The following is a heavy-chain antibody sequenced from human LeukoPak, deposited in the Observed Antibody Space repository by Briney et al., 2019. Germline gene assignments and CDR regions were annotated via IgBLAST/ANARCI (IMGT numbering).Heavy chain of an antibody. CDR2: MNPNSGNT. CDR1: GYTFTSYD. Sequence: ASVRVSCKASGYTFTSYDINWVRQATGQGLEWMGWMNPNSGNTGYAQKFQGRVTITRNTSISTAYMELSRLRSDDTAVYYCARDPDIVVVPAAITGDYWGQGTLVTVSS. J-gene: IGHJ4*02. CDR3: ARDPDIVVVPAAITGDY. V-gene: IGHV1-8*03. D-gene: IGHD2-2*02.